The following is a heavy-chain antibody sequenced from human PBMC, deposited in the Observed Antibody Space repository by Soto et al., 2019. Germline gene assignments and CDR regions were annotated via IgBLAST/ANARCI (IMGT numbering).Heavy chain of an antibody. Sequence: SETLSLTCAVSGGSISSGGYSWSWIGQPPGKGLEWIGYIYHSGSTYYNPSLKSRVTISVDRSKNQFSLKLSSVTAADTALYYCARGVPSRNWFDPWGQGTLVTVSS. CDR3: ARGVPSRNWFDP. CDR1: GGSISSGGYS. D-gene: IGHD1-1*01. V-gene: IGHV4-30-2*01. J-gene: IGHJ5*02. CDR2: IYHSGST.